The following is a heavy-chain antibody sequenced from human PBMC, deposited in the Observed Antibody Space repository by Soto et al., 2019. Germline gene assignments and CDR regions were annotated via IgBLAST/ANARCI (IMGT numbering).Heavy chain of an antibody. D-gene: IGHD6-13*01. Sequence: SETLSLTCTVSGGSISSGGHYWSWIRQHPGKGLEWIGYIYYSGSTYYNPSLKSRVTISVDTSKNQFSLKLSSVTAADTAVYYCATCIAAAGDFDYWGQGTLVTVSS. CDR2: IYYSGST. CDR1: GGSISSGGHY. J-gene: IGHJ4*02. CDR3: ATCIAAAGDFDY. V-gene: IGHV4-31*03.